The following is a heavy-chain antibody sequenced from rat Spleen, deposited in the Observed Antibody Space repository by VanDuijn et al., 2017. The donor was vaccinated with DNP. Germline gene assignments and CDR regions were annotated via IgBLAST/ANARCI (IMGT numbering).Heavy chain of an antibody. CDR3: TRQGWGDY. Sequence: QVQLKESGPGLVQPSQTLSLACTVSGFSLTSYHVHWLRQPSGKGLEWMGVMWTGGKTEYNSTVKSRLSISRDTSKSQVFLKMNSLQTEDTAIYFCTRQGWGDYWGQGVMVTVSS. J-gene: IGHJ2*01. D-gene: IGHD4-1*01. V-gene: IGHV2-43*01. CDR1: GFSLTSYH. CDR2: MWTGGKT.